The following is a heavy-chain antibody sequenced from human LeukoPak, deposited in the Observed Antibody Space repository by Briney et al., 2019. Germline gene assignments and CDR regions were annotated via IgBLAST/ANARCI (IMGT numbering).Heavy chain of an antibody. Sequence: SVKVSCKASGYTFTSYYMHWVRQAPGQGLEWMGRIIPILGIANYAQKFQGRVTITADKSTSTAYMELSSLRAEDTAVCYCARRGCRGGSCYPDSWGPGTLVTASS. CDR3: ARRGCRGGSCYPDS. CDR1: GYTFTSYY. D-gene: IGHD2-15*01. V-gene: IGHV1-69*02. J-gene: IGHJ5*01. CDR2: IIPILGIA.